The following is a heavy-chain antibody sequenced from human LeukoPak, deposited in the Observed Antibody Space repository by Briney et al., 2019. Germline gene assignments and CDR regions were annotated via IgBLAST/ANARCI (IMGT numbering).Heavy chain of an antibody. CDR2: IYYSGST. J-gene: IGHJ6*02. CDR3: ARTVPGSYYKNGMDV. CDR1: GGSISSSSYY. Sequence: SETPSLTCTVSGGSISSSSYYWGWIRQPPGKGLEWIGSIYYSGSTYYNPSLKSRVTISVDTSKNQFSLKLSSVTAADTAVYYCARTVPGSYYKNGMDVWGQGTTVTVSS. V-gene: IGHV4-39*01. D-gene: IGHD3-10*01.